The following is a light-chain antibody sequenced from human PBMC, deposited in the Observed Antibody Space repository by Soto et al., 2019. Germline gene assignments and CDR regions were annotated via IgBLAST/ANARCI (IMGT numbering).Light chain of an antibody. CDR2: AAS. CDR1: QVIGND. J-gene: IGKJ1*01. Sequence: AIQMTQSPSSLSAYVGDRVTISCRASQVIGNDLAWYQQKPGKAPRLLIFAASNLQSGVPSRFSGSGSGTDFTLTISRLQPEDFATYYCLQFYNFSWTFGQGTNVDI. CDR3: LQFYNFSWT. V-gene: IGKV1-6*01.